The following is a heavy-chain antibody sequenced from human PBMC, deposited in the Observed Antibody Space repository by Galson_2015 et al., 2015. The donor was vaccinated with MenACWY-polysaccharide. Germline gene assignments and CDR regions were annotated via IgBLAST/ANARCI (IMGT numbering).Heavy chain of an antibody. Sequence: SLRLSCAASGFTFSDAWMSWVRQASGKGLEWVGRIKREADGGTTDCAAPVRGRFTISRDDSKNMLYLQMNSLKSEDTAVYFCSRDYNSGLDYWGQGTLVNVSS. CDR3: SRDYNSGLDY. V-gene: IGHV3-15*01. CDR2: IKREADGGTT. J-gene: IGHJ4*02. CDR1: GFTFSDAW. D-gene: IGHD3-22*01.